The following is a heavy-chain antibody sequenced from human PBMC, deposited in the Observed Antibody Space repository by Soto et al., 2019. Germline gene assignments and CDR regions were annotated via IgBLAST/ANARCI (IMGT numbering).Heavy chain of an antibody. V-gene: IGHV3-23*01. Sequence: LRLSCAASGFTFSAFAMSWVRQAPGMGLQWVSTISGSGGNIYYADSLKGRFTISRDDSKNTLYLQMNSLGAEDTAVYYCARDPPMTTDYYYGMDVWGQGTTVTVSS. J-gene: IGHJ6*02. CDR1: GFTFSAFA. CDR3: ARDPPMTTDYYYGMDV. CDR2: ISGSGGNI. D-gene: IGHD4-4*01.